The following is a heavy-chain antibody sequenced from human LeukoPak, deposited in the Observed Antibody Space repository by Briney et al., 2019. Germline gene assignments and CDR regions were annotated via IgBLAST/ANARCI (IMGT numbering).Heavy chain of an antibody. J-gene: IGHJ4*02. D-gene: IGHD3-22*01. CDR3: ARDVRGITMIVALGY. V-gene: IGHV1-18*01. Sequence: ASVKVSCKASGYTFTSYGISWVRQAPGQGLEWMGWSSAYNGNTNYAQKPQGRVTLTTDTPASTAYMELRGLRSDDTAVYYCARDVRGITMIVALGYWGQGTLVTVSS. CDR1: GYTFTSYG. CDR2: SSAYNGNT.